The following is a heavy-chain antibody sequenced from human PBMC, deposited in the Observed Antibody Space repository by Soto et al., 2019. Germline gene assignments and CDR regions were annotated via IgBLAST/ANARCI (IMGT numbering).Heavy chain of an antibody. CDR2: ISGSGGST. CDR3: CRDIVVVVAATFDY. V-gene: IGHV3-23*01. D-gene: IGHD2-15*01. J-gene: IGHJ4*02. Sequence: EVQLLESGGGLVQPGGSLRLSCAASGFTFSSYAMSWVRQAPGKGLEWVSAISGSGGSTYYADSVKGRFTISRDNSKITLYLQMNSLRAEDTAVYYCCRDIVVVVAATFDYWGQGTLVTVSS. CDR1: GFTFSSYA.